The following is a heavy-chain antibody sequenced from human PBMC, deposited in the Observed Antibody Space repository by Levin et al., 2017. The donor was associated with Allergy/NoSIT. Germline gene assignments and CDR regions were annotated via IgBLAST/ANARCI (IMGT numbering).Heavy chain of an antibody. V-gene: IGHV3-21*01. Sequence: AGGSLRLSCAASGFTFSDYSMNWVRQAPGKGLEWASSISPNSNYIYYADSLKGRFTISRDNAKSSVFLQMNSLRAEDTALYYCARSGSPDYWGQGTLVTVSS. CDR2: ISPNSNYI. J-gene: IGHJ4*02. D-gene: IGHD3-22*01. CDR1: GFTFSDYS. CDR3: ARSGSPDY.